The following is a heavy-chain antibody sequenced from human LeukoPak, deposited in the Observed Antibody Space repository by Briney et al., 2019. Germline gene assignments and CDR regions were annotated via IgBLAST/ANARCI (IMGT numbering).Heavy chain of an antibody. D-gene: IGHD1-20*01. CDR1: GFTFSNAW. CDR3: TAYYNWNRNFDY. J-gene: IGHJ4*02. Sequence: GGSLRLSCAASGFTFSNAWMSWVRQAPGTGLEWVGRFKSKTDGGTTDYAAPLKGRFTISRDDSKTTLCLQMNSLKTEDTAVYYCTAYYNWNRNFDYWGQGTLVTVSS. CDR2: FKSKTDGGTT. V-gene: IGHV3-15*01.